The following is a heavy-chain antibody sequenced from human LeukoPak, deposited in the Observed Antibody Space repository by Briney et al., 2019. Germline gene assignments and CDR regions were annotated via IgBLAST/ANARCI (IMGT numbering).Heavy chain of an antibody. D-gene: IGHD2-2*01. CDR3: ARDRTYCSSTSCYHPTYYYYYYMDV. CDR2: IYTSGST. J-gene: IGHJ6*03. Sequence: SETLSLTCTVSGGSISSGSYYWSWIRQSAGKGLEWIGRIYTSGSTNYNPSLKSRVTISVDTSKNQFSLKLSSVTAADTAVYYCARDRTYCSSTSCYHPTYYYYYYMDVWGKGTTVTVSS. V-gene: IGHV4-61*02. CDR1: GGSISSGSYY.